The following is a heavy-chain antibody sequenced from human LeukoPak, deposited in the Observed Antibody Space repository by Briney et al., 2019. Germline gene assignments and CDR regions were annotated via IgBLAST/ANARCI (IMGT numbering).Heavy chain of an antibody. J-gene: IGHJ4*02. CDR3: VRDGSIAAASAYRFSIDY. CDR2: ISSSSSTI. V-gene: IGHV3-48*01. D-gene: IGHD6-13*01. Sequence: PTGGSLRLSCAASEFTFSSYSMNWVRQAPGKGLEWVSYISSSSSTIYYADSVKGRFTISRDNAKNSLYLQMNSLRAEDTAVYYCVRDGSIAAASAYRFSIDYWGQGTLVTVSS. CDR1: EFTFSSYS.